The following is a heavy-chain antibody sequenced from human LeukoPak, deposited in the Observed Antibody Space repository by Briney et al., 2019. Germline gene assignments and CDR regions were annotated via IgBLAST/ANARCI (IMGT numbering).Heavy chain of an antibody. CDR1: GFNLTTYG. Sequence: GGSLRLSCAASGFNLTTYGLNWVRQAPGKGQEWVSYISDRGHAIYYADSVKGRFTISRDNAKNSLFLQMNSLRAEDTAVYYCARVVLEPPYYYYFHMDVWATGTTVTVSS. V-gene: IGHV3-48*04. D-gene: IGHD2-15*01. CDR3: ARVVLEPPYYYYFHMDV. CDR2: ISDRGHAI. J-gene: IGHJ6*03.